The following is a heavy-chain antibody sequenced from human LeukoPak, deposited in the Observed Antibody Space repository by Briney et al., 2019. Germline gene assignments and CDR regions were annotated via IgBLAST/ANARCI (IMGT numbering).Heavy chain of an antibody. CDR3: ARLMGSGSGPYYYYYGMDV. CDR2: IYYSGST. Sequence: SETLSLTCTVSGGSISSSSYYWGWIRQPPGKGLEWIGSIYYSGSTYYNPSLKSRVTITVDTSKNQFSLKLSSVTAADTAVYYCARLMGSGSGPYYYYYGMDVWGQGTTVTVSS. CDR1: GGSISSSSYY. D-gene: IGHD3-10*01. J-gene: IGHJ6*02. V-gene: IGHV4-39*01.